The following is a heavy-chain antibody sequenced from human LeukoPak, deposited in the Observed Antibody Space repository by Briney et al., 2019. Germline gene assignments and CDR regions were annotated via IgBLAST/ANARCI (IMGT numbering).Heavy chain of an antibody. CDR2: IIPILGIA. CDR1: GGTFSSYA. V-gene: IGHV1-69*04. Sequence: SVKVSCKASGGTFSSYAISWVRQAPGQGLEWMGRIIPILGIANYAQKFQGRVTITAGKSTSTAYMELSSLRSEDTGVYYCARATAPTGPRDFDYWGQGTLVTVSS. D-gene: IGHD3-9*01. J-gene: IGHJ4*02. CDR3: ARATAPTGPRDFDY.